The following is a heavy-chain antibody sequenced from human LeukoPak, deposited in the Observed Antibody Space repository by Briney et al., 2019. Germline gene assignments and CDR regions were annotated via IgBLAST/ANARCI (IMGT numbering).Heavy chain of an antibody. V-gene: IGHV4-61*02. CDR3: ARRREQTGEYYFDY. J-gene: IGHJ4*02. D-gene: IGHD3-10*01. Sequence: SETLSLTCTVSGGSTSSGSYYWSWIRQPAGKGLEWIGRIYTSGSTNYNPSLKSRVTISVDTSKNQFSLKLSSVTAADTAVYYCARRREQTGEYYFDYWGQGTLVTVSS. CDR1: GGSTSSGSYY. CDR2: IYTSGST.